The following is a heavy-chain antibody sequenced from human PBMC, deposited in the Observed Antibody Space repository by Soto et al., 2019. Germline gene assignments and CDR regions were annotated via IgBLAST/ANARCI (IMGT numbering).Heavy chain of an antibody. CDR3: AKAGPGAAGNEYYYHYGMDV. Sequence: EVQLLESGGGLVQPGGSLRLSCAASGFTFSSYAMSWVRQAPGKGLEWVSAISGSGGSTYYADSVKGRFTISRDNSKNTLYLQMNSLRAEDTAVYYCAKAGPGAAGNEYYYHYGMDVWGQGTTVTVSS. CDR2: ISGSGGST. CDR1: GFTFSSYA. D-gene: IGHD6-19*01. V-gene: IGHV3-23*01. J-gene: IGHJ6*02.